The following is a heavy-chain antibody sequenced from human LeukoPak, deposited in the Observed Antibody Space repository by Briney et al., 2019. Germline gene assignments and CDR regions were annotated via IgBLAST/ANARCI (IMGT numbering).Heavy chain of an antibody. CDR3: ASLGLDYYFDY. CDR2: ISSSSFTI. Sequence: GGSLRLSCAASGFSLSSYEMNWVRQAPGKGLEWVSYISSSSFTIYYADSVKGRFTISRDNAKNSLFLQMNSLRAEDTAVYYCASLGLDYYFDYWGQGTLVTVSS. V-gene: IGHV3-48*03. D-gene: IGHD3-16*01. CDR1: GFSLSSYE. J-gene: IGHJ4*02.